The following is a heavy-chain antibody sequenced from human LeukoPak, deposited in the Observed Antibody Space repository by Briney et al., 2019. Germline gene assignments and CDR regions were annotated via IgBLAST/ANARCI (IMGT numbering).Heavy chain of an antibody. Sequence: ASVKVSCKASGYTFTSYYMHWVRQAPGQGLEWMGMTDPNSGNINYPKRFQGRVTVTRDTSTSTVYMELSSLTSEDTAVYYCAREPTSGSCYFDYWGQGTLVTVSS. CDR3: AREPTSGSCYFDY. J-gene: IGHJ4*02. D-gene: IGHD1-26*01. CDR1: GYTFTSYY. V-gene: IGHV1-46*01. CDR2: TDPNSGNI.